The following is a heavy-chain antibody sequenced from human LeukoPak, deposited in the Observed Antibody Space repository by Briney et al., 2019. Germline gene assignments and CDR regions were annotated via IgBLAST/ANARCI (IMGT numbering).Heavy chain of an antibody. CDR1: GFTFSSYE. J-gene: IGHJ4*02. V-gene: IGHV3-48*03. CDR2: ISSSGSPI. CDR3: ARGFRHTAMFLDS. Sequence: GGSLRLSCAASGFTFSSYEMNWVRQAPGEGLEWISCISSSGSPIYYADSVKGRFTISRDDAKNSLYLQMNSLRAEDTAVYYCARGFRHTAMFLDSWGQGTLVTVSS. D-gene: IGHD5-18*01.